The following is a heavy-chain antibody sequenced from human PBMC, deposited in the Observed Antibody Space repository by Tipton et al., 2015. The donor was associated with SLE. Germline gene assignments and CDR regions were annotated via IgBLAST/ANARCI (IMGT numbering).Heavy chain of an antibody. J-gene: IGHJ6*03. CDR3: ARQGPLWYYYYYMDV. CDR2: INHSGST. Sequence: SCAVYGGSFSGYYWSWIRQPPGKGPEWIGEINHSGSTNYNPSLKSRVTISVDTSKNQFSLKLSSVTAADTAVYYCARQGPLWYYYYYMDVWGKGTTVTVSS. V-gene: IGHV4-34*01. CDR1: GGSFSGYY. D-gene: IGHD3-10*01.